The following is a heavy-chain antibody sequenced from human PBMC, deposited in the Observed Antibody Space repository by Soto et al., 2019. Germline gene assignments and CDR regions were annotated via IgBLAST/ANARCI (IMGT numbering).Heavy chain of an antibody. D-gene: IGHD4-17*01. CDR3: ARTPGPLYGDSVLWHDY. J-gene: IGHJ4*02. CDR2: IDWDDDK. Sequence: SGPTLVNPTQTLTLTCTFSGFSLSTSGMCVSWIRQPPGKALEWLARIDWDDDKYYSTSLKTRLTISKDTSKNQVVLTMTNMDPVDTAMYYCARTPGPLYGDSVLWHDYWGQGTLVTVSS. CDR1: GFSLSTSGMC. V-gene: IGHV2-70*11.